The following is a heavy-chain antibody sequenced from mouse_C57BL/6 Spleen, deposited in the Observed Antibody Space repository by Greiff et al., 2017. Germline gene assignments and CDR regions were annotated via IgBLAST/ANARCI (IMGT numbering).Heavy chain of an antibody. V-gene: IGHV1-85*01. J-gene: IGHJ4*01. CDR2: IYPRDGST. CDR1: GYTFTSYD. Sequence: VQLQQSGPELVKPGASVKLSCKASGYTFTSYDINWVKQRPGQGLEWIGWIYPRDGSTKYNEKFKGKATLTVDTSSSTAYMELHSLTSEDSAVYFCARVYDYDGDYAMDYWGQGTSVTVSS. D-gene: IGHD2-4*01. CDR3: ARVYDYDGDYAMDY.